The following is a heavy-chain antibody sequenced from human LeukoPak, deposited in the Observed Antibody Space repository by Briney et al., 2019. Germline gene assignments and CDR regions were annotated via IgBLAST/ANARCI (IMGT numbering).Heavy chain of an antibody. J-gene: IGHJ4*02. CDR2: IYPGDSDT. CDR3: ARSISTGMDYFDY. CDR1: GYSFTRYW. Sequence: GESLKISCKGSGYSFTRYWIGWVHQMPGKGLEWMGIIYPGDSDTRYSPSFQGQVTISADKSISTAYLQWSSLKASDTAMYYCARSISTGMDYFDYWGQGTLVTVSS. D-gene: IGHD5-18*01. V-gene: IGHV5-51*07.